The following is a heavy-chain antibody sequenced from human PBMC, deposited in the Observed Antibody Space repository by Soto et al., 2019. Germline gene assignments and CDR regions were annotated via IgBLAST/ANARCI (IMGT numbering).Heavy chain of an antibody. CDR3: ARSYYDFWSGHSRFDP. D-gene: IGHD3-3*01. CDR2: IKQAGSEK. V-gene: IGHV3-7*01. Sequence: EVQLVESGGGLVQPGGSLRLSCAASGFPFSSYWMSWVRQAPGMGLERVAKIKQAGSEKCYVDSVKGRFTISRDNARNSLYLQMNSLRAEDTAVYYCARSYYDFWSGHSRFDPWGQGTLVTVSS. J-gene: IGHJ5*02. CDR1: GFPFSSYW.